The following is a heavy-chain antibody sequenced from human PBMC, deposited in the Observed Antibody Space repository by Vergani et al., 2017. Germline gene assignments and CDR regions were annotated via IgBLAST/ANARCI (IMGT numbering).Heavy chain of an antibody. V-gene: IGHV4-31*02. CDR1: GGSISSGGYY. J-gene: IGHJ3*02. CDR2: IYYSGST. D-gene: IGHD7-27*01. Sequence: QVQLVESGGGLVKPGGSLRLSCAASGGSISSGGYYWSWIRQHQGKGLEWIGYIYYSGSTYYNPSLKSRVTISVETSKNQFSLKLSSVTSADTAVYYCARSANWGSKGAFDIWGQGTMVTVSS. CDR3: ARSANWGSKGAFDI.